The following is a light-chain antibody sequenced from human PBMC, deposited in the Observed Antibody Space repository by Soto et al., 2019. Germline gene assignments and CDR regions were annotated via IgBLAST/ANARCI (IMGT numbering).Light chain of an antibody. CDR3: SSHTRTNTVI. CDR2: EVN. Sequence: QSALTQPASVSGSPGQSITISCTGTSSDIGGYNYVFWYQHHPGKASKLVIYEVNNRPSGVPDRFSGSKSGNTASLPISGLEAEDECDYYSSSHTRTNTVILGGGTQLTVL. J-gene: IGLJ2*01. CDR1: SSDIGGYNY. V-gene: IGLV2-14*01.